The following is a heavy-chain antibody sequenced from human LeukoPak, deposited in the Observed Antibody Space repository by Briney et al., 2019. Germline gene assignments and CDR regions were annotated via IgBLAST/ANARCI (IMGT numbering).Heavy chain of an antibody. CDR2: ISGSGLYI. Sequence: GGSLRLSCAASGFSFDKYTMNWVRQAPGRGLERVSSISGSGLYIFYADSMKGRFTISRDNTKNSLYLQMDSLRAEDTSVYFCARGSFSSSWFEKYFFDSWGQGTLVTVSA. J-gene: IGHJ4*02. CDR1: GFSFDKYT. V-gene: IGHV3-21*01. D-gene: IGHD6-13*01. CDR3: ARGSFSSSWFEKYFFDS.